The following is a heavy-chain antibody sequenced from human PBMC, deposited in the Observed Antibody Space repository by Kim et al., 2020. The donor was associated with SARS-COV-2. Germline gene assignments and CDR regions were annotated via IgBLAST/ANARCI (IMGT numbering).Heavy chain of an antibody. CDR1: GGSISSGGYY. CDR3: ARAGGYGDQSTLFDY. V-gene: IGHV4-31*03. Sequence: SETLSLTCTVSGGSISSGGYYWSWIRQHPGKGLEWIGYIYYSGSTYYNPSLKSRVTISVDTSKNQFSLKLSSVTAADTAVYYCARAGGYGDQSTLFDYWGQGTLVTVSS. J-gene: IGHJ4*02. D-gene: IGHD4-17*01. CDR2: IYYSGST.